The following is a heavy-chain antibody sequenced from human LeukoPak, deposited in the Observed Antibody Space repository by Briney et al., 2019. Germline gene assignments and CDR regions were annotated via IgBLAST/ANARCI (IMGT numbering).Heavy chain of an antibody. CDR2: ISGSGGST. CDR1: GFTFSSYA. CDR3: AKPSDDFWSGFDY. V-gene: IGHV3-23*01. Sequence: GGSLRLSCAASGFTFSSYAMSWVRQAPGKGLEWVSAISGSGGSTYYADSVKGRFTISRDNSKNTLYLQMSSLRAEDTAVYYCAKPSDDFWSGFDYWGQGTLVTVSS. J-gene: IGHJ4*02. D-gene: IGHD3-3*01.